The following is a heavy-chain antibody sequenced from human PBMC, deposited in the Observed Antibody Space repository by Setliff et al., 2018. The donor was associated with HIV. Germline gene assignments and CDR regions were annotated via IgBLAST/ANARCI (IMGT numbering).Heavy chain of an antibody. J-gene: IGHJ6*03. Sequence: SETLSLTCTVSGGSITSGGDSWSWIRQHPGKGLKWIGYISYSGITYYDPSLKSRLTMSVDTSNNQFSLKLSSATAADTAVYYCARHPRHYNILTGYRYYMDVWGKGTTVTVSS. CDR2: ISYSGIT. V-gene: IGHV4-31*03. CDR1: GGSITSGGDS. CDR3: ARHPRHYNILTGYRYYMDV. D-gene: IGHD3-9*01.